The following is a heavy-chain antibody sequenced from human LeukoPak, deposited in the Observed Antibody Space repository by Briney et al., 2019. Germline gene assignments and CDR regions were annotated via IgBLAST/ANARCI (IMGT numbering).Heavy chain of an antibody. Sequence: GGSLRLSCAASGFTFSSYWMSWVRQAPGKGLEWVANIKQDGSEKYYVDSVKGRFTISRDNAKNSLYLQMNSLRAEDTAIYYCARQRNGYNCWFDYWGQGTLVTVSS. CDR1: GFTFSSYW. CDR3: ARQRNGYNCWFDY. V-gene: IGHV3-7*01. CDR2: IKQDGSEK. J-gene: IGHJ4*02. D-gene: IGHD5-24*01.